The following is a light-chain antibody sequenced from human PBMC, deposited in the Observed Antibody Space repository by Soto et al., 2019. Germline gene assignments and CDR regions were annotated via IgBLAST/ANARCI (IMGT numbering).Light chain of an antibody. CDR2: DAS. CDR1: QSVSSY. V-gene: IGKV3-11*01. J-gene: IGKJ4*01. CDR3: QHRSNWPLT. Sequence: EIVLTQSPATLSLSPGEVATLSFRASQSVSSYLAWYQQKPGQAPRLLIYDASNRATGIPARFSGSGSGTDFTLTISSLEPEDFAVYYCQHRSNWPLTFGGGTKVDIK.